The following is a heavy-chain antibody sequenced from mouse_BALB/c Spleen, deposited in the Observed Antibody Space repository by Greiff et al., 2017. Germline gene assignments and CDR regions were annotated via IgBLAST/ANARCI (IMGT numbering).Heavy chain of an antibody. Sequence: QVQLQQSGAELVRPGTSVKVSCKASGYAFTNYLIEWVKQRPGQGLEWIGEINPSNGGTNFNEKFKSKATLTVDKSSSTAYMQLSSLTSEDSAVYDSTRESYDHGFAYWGQGTLVTVSA. CDR1: GYAFTNYL. D-gene: IGHD2-3*01. CDR3: TRESYDHGFAY. V-gene: IGHV1-54*01. J-gene: IGHJ3*01. CDR2: INPSNGGT.